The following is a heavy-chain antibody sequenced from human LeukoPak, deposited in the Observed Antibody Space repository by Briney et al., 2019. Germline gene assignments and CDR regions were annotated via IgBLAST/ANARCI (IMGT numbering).Heavy chain of an antibody. CDR3: ARLTPSNAMDV. V-gene: IGHV3-66*01. J-gene: IGHJ6*02. CDR1: AFTVSGNY. CDR2: IYSAGNT. Sequence: GGSLTLSCAASAFTVSGNYMSCVRYAPGKGLEWVSAIYSAGNTYYADSVKGRFTISRDNSKNTLYLQMNSLRAEDTAVYYCARLTPSNAMDVWGQGSTVTVS. D-gene: IGHD3-9*01.